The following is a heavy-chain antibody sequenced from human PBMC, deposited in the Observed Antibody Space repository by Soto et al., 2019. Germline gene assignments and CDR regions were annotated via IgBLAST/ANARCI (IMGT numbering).Heavy chain of an antibody. CDR1: GGSVSSGSYY. CDR2: IYYSGST. Sequence: SETLSLTCTVSGGSVSSGSYYWSWIRQPPGKGLEWIGYIYYSGSTNYNPSLKSRVTISVDTSKNQFSLKLSSVTAADTAVYYCARTDYYDSSGYYDYWGQGALVTISS. J-gene: IGHJ4*02. V-gene: IGHV4-61*01. CDR3: ARTDYYDSSGYYDY. D-gene: IGHD3-22*01.